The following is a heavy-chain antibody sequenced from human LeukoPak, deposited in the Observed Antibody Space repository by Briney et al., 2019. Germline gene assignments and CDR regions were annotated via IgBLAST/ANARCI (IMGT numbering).Heavy chain of an antibody. Sequence: GGSLRLSCAASGFTFSNYEMNWVRQAPGKGLEWVSYISSSSSTINYADSVTGRFTISRDDAKNSLYLQMNSLRAEDTAVYYCARGYSSGWVRKQLDYWGQGTLVTVSS. D-gene: IGHD6-19*01. CDR1: GFTFSNYE. V-gene: IGHV3-48*03. J-gene: IGHJ4*02. CDR2: ISSSSSTI. CDR3: ARGYSSGWVRKQLDY.